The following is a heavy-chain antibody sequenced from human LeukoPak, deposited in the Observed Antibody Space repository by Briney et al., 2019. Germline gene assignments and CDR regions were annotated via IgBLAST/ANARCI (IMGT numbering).Heavy chain of an antibody. CDR2: ISSSSSYI. Sequence: PGGSLRLSCAASGFTFSSYWMSWVRQAPGKGLEWVSSISSSSSYIYYADSVKGRFTISRDNAKNSLCLQMNSLRAEDTAVYYCARVSESLVGGSYFYYYYYMDVWGKGTTVTVSS. D-gene: IGHD1-26*01. CDR3: ARVSESLVGGSYFYYYYYMDV. J-gene: IGHJ6*03. CDR1: GFTFSSYW. V-gene: IGHV3-21*01.